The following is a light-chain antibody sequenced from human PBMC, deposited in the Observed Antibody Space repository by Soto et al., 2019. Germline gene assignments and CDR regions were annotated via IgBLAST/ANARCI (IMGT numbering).Light chain of an antibody. CDR3: QQYNNWPPYT. V-gene: IGKV3-15*01. CDR1: QSVKNH. CDR2: GAS. Sequence: EIVMTQSPATLSVSPGERATLSCRASQSVKNHLAWYQQKPGQAPRLLIFGASTRATGIPARFSGSGSGTEFTLTISTLQAEDFAVYYCQQYNNWPPYTFGRGTKLEI. J-gene: IGKJ2*01.